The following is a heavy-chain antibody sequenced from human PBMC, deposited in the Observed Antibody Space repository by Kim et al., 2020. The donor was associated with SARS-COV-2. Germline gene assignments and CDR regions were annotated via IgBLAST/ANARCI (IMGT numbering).Heavy chain of an antibody. Sequence: GGSLRLSCAASGFTFSSYAMSWVRQAPGKGLEWVSAISGSGGSTYYADSVKGRFTISRDNSKNTLYLQMNSLRAEDTAVYYCAKTGGEIAAAGRGAHFDYWGQGTLVTVSS. J-gene: IGHJ4*02. D-gene: IGHD6-13*01. CDR2: ISGSGGST. CDR1: GFTFSSYA. CDR3: AKTGGEIAAAGRGAHFDY. V-gene: IGHV3-23*01.